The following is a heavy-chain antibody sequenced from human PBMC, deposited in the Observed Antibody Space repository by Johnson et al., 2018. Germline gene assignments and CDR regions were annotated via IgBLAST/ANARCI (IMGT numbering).Heavy chain of an antibody. Sequence: QVQLVESGGGVVQPGRSLRLACAASGFTFSSYDMHWGRQAPGKGLEWVALISYDGSNKYYEDSVKGRFTISRDNSKNTLYLQMNRLRAEDTALYYCASHRRYYDSSGRLLRHWGQGTLVTVSS. CDR2: ISYDGSNK. D-gene: IGHD3-22*01. J-gene: IGHJ1*01. V-gene: IGHV3-30*03. CDR1: GFTFSSYD. CDR3: ASHRRYYDSSGRLLRH.